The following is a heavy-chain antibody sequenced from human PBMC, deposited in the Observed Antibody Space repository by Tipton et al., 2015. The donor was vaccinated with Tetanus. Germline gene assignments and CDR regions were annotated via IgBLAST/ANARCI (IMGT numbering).Heavy chain of an antibody. V-gene: IGHV3-30*03. D-gene: IGHD6-25*01. Sequence: SLRLSCAASRFTLSSYGMHWVRQAPGKGLEWVAVISYDGNSEYYADSVKGRSTISRDNSKNTLSLQMNSLRADDTAVYYCVSGSALDYWGQGTLITVSS. CDR3: VSGSALDY. CDR1: RFTLSSYG. J-gene: IGHJ4*02. CDR2: ISYDGNSE.